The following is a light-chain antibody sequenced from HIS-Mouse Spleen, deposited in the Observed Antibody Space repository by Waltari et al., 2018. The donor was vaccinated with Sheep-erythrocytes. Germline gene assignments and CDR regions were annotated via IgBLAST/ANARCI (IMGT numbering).Light chain of an antibody. J-gene: IGLJ1*01. Sequence: SYELTQPPSVSVSPGPTARITCSGDALPKQYAYWYQQKPGQAPWVGIYKDSERPSGSPERFSGSSSGTTVTLTISGVQAEDEADYYCQSADSSGTYVFGTGTKVTVL. CDR2: KDS. CDR3: QSADSSGTYV. CDR1: ALPKQY. V-gene: IGLV3-25*03.